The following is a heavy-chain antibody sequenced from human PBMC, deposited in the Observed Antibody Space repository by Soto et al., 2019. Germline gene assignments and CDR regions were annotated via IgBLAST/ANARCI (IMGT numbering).Heavy chain of an antibody. J-gene: IGHJ6*02. CDR2: IGSKPNNYAT. CDR3: TRRGKAVSGYYYYNAMDV. Sequence: EVQLVESGGGLVQPGGSLKVSCAASGFSFSGSAMHWVRQASGKGLEWVGRIGSKPNNYATAYAASVKGRFTISRDDSKNTAYLQMNSLKTEDTAVYYCTRRGKAVSGYYYYNAMDVWGQGTTVTVSS. D-gene: IGHD6-19*01. V-gene: IGHV3-73*02. CDR1: GFSFSGSA.